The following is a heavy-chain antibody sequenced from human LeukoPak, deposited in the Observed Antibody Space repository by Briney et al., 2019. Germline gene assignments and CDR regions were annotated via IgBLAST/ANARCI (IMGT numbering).Heavy chain of an antibody. CDR3: ARGSGSYPSIDY. CDR1: GGSISSGGYS. J-gene: IGHJ4*02. CDR2: IYYSGST. D-gene: IGHD1-26*01. V-gene: IGHV4-61*08. Sequence: PSETLSLTCAVSGGSISSGGYSWSWIRQPPGKGLEWIGYIYYSGSTNYNPSLKSRVTISVDTSKNQFSLKLSSVTAADTAVYYCARGSGSYPSIDYWGQGTLVTVSS.